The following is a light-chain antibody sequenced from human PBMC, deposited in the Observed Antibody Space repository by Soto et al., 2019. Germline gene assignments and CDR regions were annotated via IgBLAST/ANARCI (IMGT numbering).Light chain of an antibody. Sequence: EIVVTRSPGTRSLSPEERATLSCIASQNVDRNYLAWYQKKPGKAPRIIIFGASGRATGIPERLSGSGYGTDLTITISRLQTEGFEVYYCQQYGSLPWTFGQGTKVDIK. J-gene: IGKJ1*01. CDR2: GAS. CDR3: QQYGSLPWT. CDR1: QNVDRNY. V-gene: IGKV3-20*01.